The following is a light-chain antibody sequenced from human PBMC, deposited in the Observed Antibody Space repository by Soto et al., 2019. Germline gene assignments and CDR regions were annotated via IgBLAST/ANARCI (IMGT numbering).Light chain of an antibody. Sequence: QSALTQPPSASGSPGQSVTIACTGTSSDVGGYPYVSWYQQHPGKAPKLIIYDVSERPSGVPHRFSGSKSGNTASLTVSGLQAEDAADYSCSSYAGSTKRYVFGTGTKVTVL. J-gene: IGLJ1*01. CDR3: SSYAGSTKRYV. V-gene: IGLV2-8*01. CDR2: DVS. CDR1: SSDVGGYPY.